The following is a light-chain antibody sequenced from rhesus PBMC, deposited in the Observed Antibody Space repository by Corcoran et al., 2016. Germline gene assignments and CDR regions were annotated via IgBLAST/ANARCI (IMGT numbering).Light chain of an antibody. J-gene: IGKJ4*01. CDR3: QQYSNWPPLT. CDR2: GGS. CDR1: QSVSSS. V-gene: IGKV3-42*03. Sequence: EIVMTQSPGTLSLSPGERATLSCRASQSVSSSLAWYQQKPGPAPRLLIYGGSSRATGIPERFSGRGAGTEVTLTINSLEPEDFAVYYCQQYSNWPPLTFGGGTKVEIK.